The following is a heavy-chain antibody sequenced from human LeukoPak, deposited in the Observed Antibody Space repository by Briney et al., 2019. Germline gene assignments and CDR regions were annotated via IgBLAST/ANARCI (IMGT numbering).Heavy chain of an antibody. CDR1: GFAFSSYA. CDR2: ISGSGGRT. D-gene: IGHD3-10*01. CDR3: AKGSSGSFYSHFDY. J-gene: IGHJ4*02. V-gene: IGHV3-23*01. Sequence: TGGSLRLSCAASGFAFSSYAMSWVRQAPGKGLEWVSAISGSGGRTFYADSVKGLFTVSRDSSKNTLSLQMNSLRAEDTAVYYCAKGSSGSFYSHFDYWGQGTLVTVSS.